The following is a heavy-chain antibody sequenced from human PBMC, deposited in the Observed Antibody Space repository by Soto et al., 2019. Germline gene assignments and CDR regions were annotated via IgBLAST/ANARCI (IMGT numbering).Heavy chain of an antibody. D-gene: IGHD3-22*01. CDR1: GYTFTSYG. CDR3: ARDRPRSYYDSSGSEDY. CDR2: ISAYNGNT. V-gene: IGHV1-18*01. Sequence: ASVKVSCKASGYTFTSYGISWVRQAPGQGLEWMGWISAYNGNTNYAQKLQGRVTMTTDTSTSTAYMELRSLRSDDTAVYYCARDRPRSYYDSSGSEDYWGQGTLVTVSS. J-gene: IGHJ4*02.